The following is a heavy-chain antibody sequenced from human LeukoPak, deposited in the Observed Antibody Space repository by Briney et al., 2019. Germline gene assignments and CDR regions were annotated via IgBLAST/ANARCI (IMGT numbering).Heavy chain of an antibody. CDR3: ASSVVVVPAANLVFDY. Sequence: GGSLRLSCAASGFTFSSYSMNWVRQAPGEGLEWVSSISSSSSYIYYADSVKGRFTISRDNAKNSLYLQMNSLRAEDTAVYYCASSVVVVPAANLVFDYWGQGTLVTVSS. D-gene: IGHD2-2*01. CDR1: GFTFSSYS. CDR2: ISSSSSYI. V-gene: IGHV3-21*01. J-gene: IGHJ4*02.